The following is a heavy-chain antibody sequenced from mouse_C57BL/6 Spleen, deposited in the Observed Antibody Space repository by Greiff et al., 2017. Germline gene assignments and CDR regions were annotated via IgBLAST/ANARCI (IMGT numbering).Heavy chain of an antibody. Sequence: VQLQQSGAELVKPGASVKLSCTASGFNIKDYYMHWVKQRTEQGLEWIGRIDPEDGETKYDAKFQGKATITADTSSNTAYLQLSSLTSEDTAVYYCARWSNSLFDYWGQGTTLTVSS. D-gene: IGHD2-5*01. J-gene: IGHJ2*01. V-gene: IGHV14-2*01. CDR3: ARWSNSLFDY. CDR2: IDPEDGET. CDR1: GFNIKDYY.